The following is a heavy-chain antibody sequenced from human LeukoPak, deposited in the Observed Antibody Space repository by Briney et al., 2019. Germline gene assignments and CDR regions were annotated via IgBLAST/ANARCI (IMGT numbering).Heavy chain of an antibody. Sequence: GGSLRLSCAASGFTFSTFSMNWVRQAPGKGLEWVSYIGWNIGTIYYADSVKGRFTISRDNAKNSLYLQMNSLRDEDTAMYYCARDYLYAFDIWGRGTMVTVSS. CDR3: ARDYLYAFDI. D-gene: IGHD3-10*01. CDR2: IGWNIGTI. J-gene: IGHJ3*02. CDR1: GFTFSTFS. V-gene: IGHV3-48*02.